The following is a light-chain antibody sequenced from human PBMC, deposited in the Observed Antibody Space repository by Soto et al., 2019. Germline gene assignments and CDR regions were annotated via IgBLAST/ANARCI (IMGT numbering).Light chain of an antibody. V-gene: IGKV3-20*01. CDR2: DAS. J-gene: IGKJ1*01. Sequence: EFVLTQSPGTLSLSPGERATLSCRASQTVRNNYLAWYQQKPGQAPRLPIYDASSRATGIPDRFSGGGSGTDFTLTISRLEPEDFAVYYCQQYGSSGTFGQGTKVDIK. CDR3: QQYGSSGT. CDR1: QTVRNNY.